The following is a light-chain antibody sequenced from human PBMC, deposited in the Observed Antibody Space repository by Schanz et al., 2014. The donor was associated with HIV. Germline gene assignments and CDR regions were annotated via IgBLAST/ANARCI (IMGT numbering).Light chain of an antibody. V-gene: IGLV2-14*03. J-gene: IGLJ2*01. CDR1: SGDVGSYNY. CDR3: CSYAGSYTYVV. CDR2: DVS. Sequence: QSVLTQPASVSGSPGQSISISCTGTSGDVGSYNYVSWYQQHPGKAPKLMIYDVSNRPSGVSSRFSGSKSGNTASLTISGLQAEDEADYYCCSYAGSYTYVVFGGGTKVTVL.